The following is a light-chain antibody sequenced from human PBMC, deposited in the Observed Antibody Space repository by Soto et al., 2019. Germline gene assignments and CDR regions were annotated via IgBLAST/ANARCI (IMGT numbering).Light chain of an antibody. CDR3: QQFNNSPPWT. Sequence: EIVLTQSPAALSMSPGERVTLSCRASRSIGSTLAWYQQKPGQTPRLLIYDASTRAAGIPDRFSGSGSGTEFTLTISGLQSEDFAVYYCQQFNNSPPWTFGQGTKVDIK. CDR2: DAS. CDR1: RSIGST. V-gene: IGKV3-15*01. J-gene: IGKJ1*01.